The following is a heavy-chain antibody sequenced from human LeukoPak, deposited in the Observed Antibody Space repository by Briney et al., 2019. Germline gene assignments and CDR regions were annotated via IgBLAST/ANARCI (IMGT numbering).Heavy chain of an antibody. CDR3: AAGTAADY. Sequence: GGSLRLSCAASGFTFSNYAMSWVRQAPGKGLEWVSAISGSGSSTYYADSVKGRFTISRDNTKNILYLQMNRLRVEDTAVYYCAAGTAADYWGLGTLVAVSS. CDR2: ISGSGSST. V-gene: IGHV3-23*01. D-gene: IGHD6-13*01. J-gene: IGHJ4*02. CDR1: GFTFSNYA.